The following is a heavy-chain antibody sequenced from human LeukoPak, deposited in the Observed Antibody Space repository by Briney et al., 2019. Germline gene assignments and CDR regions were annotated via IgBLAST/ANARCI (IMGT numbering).Heavy chain of an antibody. Sequence: PPETLSLTCTVSGGSISRVNYYWSWIRQHPGKGLEWIGYIYYSGSTYYNPSLETRLTISVDPSKRQFSLGVSSVTAGHTAAFHCARVSGYDYFDYWGQGSLVSVCS. J-gene: IGHJ4*02. CDR3: ARVSGYDYFDY. CDR1: GGSISRVNYY. CDR2: IYYSGST. V-gene: IGHV4-31*03. D-gene: IGHD5-12*01.